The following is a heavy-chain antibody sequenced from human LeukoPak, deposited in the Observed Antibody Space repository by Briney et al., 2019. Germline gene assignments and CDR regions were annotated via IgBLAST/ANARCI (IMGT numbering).Heavy chain of an antibody. CDR3: ARGDSSGYYYGYYFDY. D-gene: IGHD3-22*01. V-gene: IGHV4-30-2*01. CDR2: IYHSGST. CDR1: GGSISSGGYS. J-gene: IGHJ4*02. Sequence: TSQTLSLTCAVSGGSISSGGYSWSWIRQPPGKGLEWIGYIYHSGSTYYNPSLKSRVTISVDRSKNQFSLKLSSVTAADTAVYYCARGDSSGYYYGYYFDYWGQGTLVTVSS.